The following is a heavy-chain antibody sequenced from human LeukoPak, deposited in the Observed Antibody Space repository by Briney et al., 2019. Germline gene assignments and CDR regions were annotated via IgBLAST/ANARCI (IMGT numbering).Heavy chain of an antibody. J-gene: IGHJ4*02. V-gene: IGHV4-59*08. CDR3: ARQYYYDSSGYFDY. CDR2: IYYSGSA. D-gene: IGHD3-22*01. Sequence: SETLSLTCTVSGGSISPYYWSWIRQPPGKGLEWIGYIYYSGSANYNPSLKSRVTISVDTSKNQFSLKLSSVTAADTAVYYCARQYYYDSSGYFDYWGQGTLVTVSS. CDR1: GGSISPYY.